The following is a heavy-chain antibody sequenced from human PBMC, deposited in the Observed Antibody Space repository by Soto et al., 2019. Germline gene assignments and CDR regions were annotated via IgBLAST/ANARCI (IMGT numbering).Heavy chain of an antibody. CDR3: ARPYCTNGVCYYYFDY. CDR2: IYYDGSNK. Sequence: QVQLVESGGGVVQPGRSLRLSCAASGFTFSSYAMHWVRQAPGKGLEWVAVIYYDGSNKYYIDSVKGRFTISRDNSKNTLYLQMNNLRAEDTAVYYCARPYCTNGVCYYYFDYWGQGTLVTVSS. CDR1: GFTFSSYA. V-gene: IGHV3-33*01. J-gene: IGHJ4*02. D-gene: IGHD2-8*01.